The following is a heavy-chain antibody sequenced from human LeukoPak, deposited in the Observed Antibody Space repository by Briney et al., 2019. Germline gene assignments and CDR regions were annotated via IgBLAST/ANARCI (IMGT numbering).Heavy chain of an antibody. CDR3: ATTEGDSSSWYYFDY. V-gene: IGHV1-2*06. J-gene: IGHJ4*02. D-gene: IGHD6-13*01. Sequence: GASVKVSCKASGYTFTGYYMHWVRQAPGQGLEWMGRINPSSGGTNYAQKFQGRVTMTRDTSISTAYMELSRLRSDDTAVYYCATTEGDSSSWYYFDYWGQGTLVTVSS. CDR1: GYTFTGYY. CDR2: INPSSGGT.